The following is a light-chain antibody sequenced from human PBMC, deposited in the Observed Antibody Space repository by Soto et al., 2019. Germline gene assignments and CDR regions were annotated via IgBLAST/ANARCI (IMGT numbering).Light chain of an antibody. J-gene: IGLJ1*01. CDR3: SSYAGSNNPYV. CDR1: SSDVGGYKY. Sequence: QSALTQPPSASGSRGQSVTISCTGTSSDVGGYKYVSWYQQHPGKAPKLMIYEVSKRPSGVPDRFSGSKSGNTASLTVSGLQAEDEADYYCSSYAGSNNPYVFGTGTKVTVL. CDR2: EVS. V-gene: IGLV2-8*01.